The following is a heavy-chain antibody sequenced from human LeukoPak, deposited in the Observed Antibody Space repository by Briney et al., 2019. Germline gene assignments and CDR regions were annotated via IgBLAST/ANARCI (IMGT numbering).Heavy chain of an antibody. CDR2: IYSGGGT. Sequence: PGGSLRLSCAASGFTVSSNYMSWVRQAPGKGLEWVSVIYSGGGTYFADSVKGRFTISRDNAKNSLYLQMNSLRAEDTAVYYCARGGGRASDFDYWGQGTLVTVSS. D-gene: IGHD3-10*01. J-gene: IGHJ4*02. V-gene: IGHV3-66*01. CDR1: GFTVSSNY. CDR3: ARGGGRASDFDY.